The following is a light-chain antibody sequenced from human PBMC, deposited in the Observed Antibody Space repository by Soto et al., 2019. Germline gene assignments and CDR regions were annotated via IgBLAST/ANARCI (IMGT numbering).Light chain of an antibody. V-gene: IGKV1-5*03. CDR3: QHYNSYSEA. CDR1: QTVSSL. Sequence: DIQMTQSPSTLSGSVRGRVTITCRASQTVSSLLAWYQQKPGKGPKLLISKASTLKSGVRSRFSGSASGTEFTITISSLQPDDFATYSCQHYNSYSEAVGQGTKVDIK. CDR2: KAS. J-gene: IGKJ1*01.